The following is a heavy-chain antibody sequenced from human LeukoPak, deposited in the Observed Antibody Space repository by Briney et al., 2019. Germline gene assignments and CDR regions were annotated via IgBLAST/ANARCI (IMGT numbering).Heavy chain of an antibody. CDR3: TTVTRYSSSWLDY. CDR1: GFTSSNAW. D-gene: IGHD6-13*01. V-gene: IGHV3-15*01. CDR2: IKSKTDGGTT. J-gene: IGHJ4*02. Sequence: GGSLRLSCAASGFTSSNAWMSWVRQAPGKGLEWVGRIKSKTDGGTTDYAAPVKGRFTISRDDSKNTLYLQMNSLKTEDTAVYYCTTVTRYSSSWLDYWGQGTLVTVSS.